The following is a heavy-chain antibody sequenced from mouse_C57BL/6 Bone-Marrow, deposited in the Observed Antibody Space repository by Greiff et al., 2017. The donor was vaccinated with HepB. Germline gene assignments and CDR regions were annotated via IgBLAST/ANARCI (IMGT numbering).Heavy chain of an antibody. Sequence: DVKLQESGAELVKPGASVKLSCTASGFNIKDYYMHWVKQRTEQGLEWIGRIDPEDGETKYAPKFQGKATITADTSSNTAYLQLSSLTSEDTAVYYCARLGIYYYGSSYGWYFDVWGTGTTVTVSS. J-gene: IGHJ1*03. V-gene: IGHV14-2*01. D-gene: IGHD1-1*01. CDR2: IDPEDGET. CDR3: ARLGIYYYGSSYGWYFDV. CDR1: GFNIKDYY.